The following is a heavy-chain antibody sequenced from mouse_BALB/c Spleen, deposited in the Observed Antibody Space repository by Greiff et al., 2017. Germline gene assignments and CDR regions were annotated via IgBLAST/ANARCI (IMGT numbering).Heavy chain of an antibody. CDR3: TREGYAPFAY. CDR1: GFTFSSYT. CDR2: ISSGGSYT. J-gene: IGHJ3*01. Sequence: EVQGVESGGGLVQPGGSRKLSCAASGFTFSSYTMSWVRQTPEKRLEWVATISSGGSYTYYPDSVKGRFTISRDNAKNTLYLQMSSLKSEDTAMYYCTREGYAPFAYWGQGTLVTVSA. V-gene: IGHV5-6-4*01.